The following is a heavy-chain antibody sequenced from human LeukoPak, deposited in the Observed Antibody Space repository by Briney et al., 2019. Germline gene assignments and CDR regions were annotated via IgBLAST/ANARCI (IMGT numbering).Heavy chain of an antibody. J-gene: IGHJ4*02. V-gene: IGHV3-23*01. CDR1: GFTFSSYA. Sequence: GGSLRLSCAASGFTFSSYAMSWVRQAPGKGLEWVSAISGSGGSTYYADSVKGRFTISRDNSKNTLYLQMNSLRAEDTAVYYCARDGRYYDSSGYYYVDWGQGTLVTVSS. D-gene: IGHD3-22*01. CDR2: ISGSGGST. CDR3: ARDGRYYDSSGYYYVD.